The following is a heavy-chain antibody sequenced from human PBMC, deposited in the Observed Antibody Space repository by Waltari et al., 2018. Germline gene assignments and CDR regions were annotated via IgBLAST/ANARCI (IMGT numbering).Heavy chain of an antibody. CDR1: GGSFSGYY. CDR3: AVSSMVWVLYPHAFDI. D-gene: IGHD3-10*02. Sequence: QVQLQQWGAGLLKPSETLSLTCAVYGGSFSGYYWSWLRQPPGKGLEWIGEINHSGSTNYNPSLKSRVIISVDTSKNQFSLKLSSVTAADTAVYYCAVSSMVWVLYPHAFDIWGQGTMVTVSS. J-gene: IGHJ3*02. CDR2: INHSGST. V-gene: IGHV4-34*01.